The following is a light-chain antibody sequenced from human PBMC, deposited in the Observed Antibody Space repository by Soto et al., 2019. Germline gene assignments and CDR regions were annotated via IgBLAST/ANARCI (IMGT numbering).Light chain of an antibody. Sequence: QSALTQPASVSGSPGQSITISCTGTSSDVGSYNLVSWYQQHPGKAPKLMIYEVSKRPSGVSNRFSGSKSGNTASLTISGRQAEDEADYDCGSYAGSSTLVFGGGTKLTVL. CDR2: EVS. CDR1: SSDVGSYNL. V-gene: IGLV2-23*02. CDR3: GSYAGSSTLV. J-gene: IGLJ3*02.